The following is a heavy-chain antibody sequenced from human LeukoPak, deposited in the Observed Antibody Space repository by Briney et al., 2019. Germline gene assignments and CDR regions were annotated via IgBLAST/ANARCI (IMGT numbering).Heavy chain of an antibody. D-gene: IGHD2-15*01. CDR2: ISRSGSTI. Sequence: GGSLRLSCAASGFTFSSYTMNWVRQAPGKGLEWVSYISRSGSTIYYADSVKGRFTISRDNGKNSLYLQMNSLRAEDTAVYYCARVFQFYSNGFDIWGPGTMVTVSS. CDR3: ARVFQFYSNGFDI. V-gene: IGHV3-48*01. CDR1: GFTFSSYT. J-gene: IGHJ3*02.